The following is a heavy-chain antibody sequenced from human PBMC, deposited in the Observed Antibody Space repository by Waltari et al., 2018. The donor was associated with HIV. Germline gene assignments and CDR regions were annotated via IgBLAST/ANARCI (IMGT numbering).Heavy chain of an antibody. CDR2: INHSGST. V-gene: IGHV4-34*01. CDR3: ARTETKSIGYGMDV. CDR1: GGSFSGYY. D-gene: IGHD6-6*01. J-gene: IGHJ6*02. Sequence: QVQLQQWGAGLLKPSETLSLTCAVYGGSFSGYYWSWIRQPPGKGLEWIGEINHSGSTNYNPSLKSRVTISVDTSKNQFSLKLSSVTAADTAVYYCARTETKSIGYGMDVWGQGTTVTVSS.